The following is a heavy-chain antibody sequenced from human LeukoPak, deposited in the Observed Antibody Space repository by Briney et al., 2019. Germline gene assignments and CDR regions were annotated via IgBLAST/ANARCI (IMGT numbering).Heavy chain of an antibody. CDR1: GFTFSSYA. Sequence: PGGSLRLSCAASGFTFSSYAMSWVRQAPGKGLEWVSAISGSGGSTYYADSVKGRFTISRDNSKNTLYLQMNSLRAEDTAVYYCAKDSLSWRGQWPEFDYWGQGTLVTVSS. CDR3: AKDSLSWRGQWPEFDY. J-gene: IGHJ4*02. V-gene: IGHV3-23*01. CDR2: ISGSGGST. D-gene: IGHD6-19*01.